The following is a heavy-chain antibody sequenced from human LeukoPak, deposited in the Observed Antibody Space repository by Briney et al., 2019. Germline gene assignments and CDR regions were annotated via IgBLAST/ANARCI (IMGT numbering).Heavy chain of an antibody. J-gene: IGHJ3*02. D-gene: IGHD3-16*01. CDR2: ISYDGSNK. V-gene: IGHV3-30-3*01. Sequence: GGSLRLSCAASGFTFSSYAMHWVRQAPGKGLEWVAVISYDGSNKYYADSVKGRFTISRDNSKNTLYLQMNSLRAEDTAVYYCARVRLGGIPWGAFDIWGQGTMVTVSS. CDR3: ARVRLGGIPWGAFDI. CDR1: GFTFSSYA.